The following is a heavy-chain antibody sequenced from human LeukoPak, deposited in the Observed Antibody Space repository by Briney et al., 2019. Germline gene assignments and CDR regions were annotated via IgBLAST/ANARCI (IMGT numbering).Heavy chain of an antibody. D-gene: IGHD3-22*01. V-gene: IGHV3-23*01. J-gene: IGHJ5*02. CDR3: ARASYYYDSSGSQDWFDP. CDR2: ISGSSGST. Sequence: PGGSLRLSCAASGFTFRNYAMSWVRQVPGKGLEWVSVISGSSGSTYYADSVKGRFTISRDNSKNTLYLQMNSLRAEDTAVYYCARASYYYDSSGSQDWFDPWGQGTLVTVSS. CDR1: GFTFRNYA.